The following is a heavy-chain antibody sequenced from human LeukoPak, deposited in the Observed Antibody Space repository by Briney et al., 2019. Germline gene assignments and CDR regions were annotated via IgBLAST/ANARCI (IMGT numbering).Heavy chain of an antibody. V-gene: IGHV1-18*01. CDR2: ISTYNGNP. Sequence: ASVKASCKASGYTFSNYGISWVRQAPGQGLEWMGWISTYNGNPKYGQKYQGRVTMTTDTSTSTAYMDLRNLRSDDTAVYYCARDWHILTGYDDSDIWGQGTMVTVSS. J-gene: IGHJ3*02. CDR3: ARDWHILTGYDDSDI. CDR1: GYTFSNYG. D-gene: IGHD3-9*01.